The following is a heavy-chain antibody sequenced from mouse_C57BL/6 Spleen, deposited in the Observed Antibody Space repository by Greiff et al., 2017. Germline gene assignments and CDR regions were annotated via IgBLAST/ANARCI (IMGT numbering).Heavy chain of an antibody. Sequence: DVMLVESGGGLVQPGGSLKLSCAASGFTFSDYYMYWVRQTPEKRLEWVAYISNGGGSTYYPDTVKGRFTISRDNAKNTLYLPMSRLKSEDTAMYYCARPIYDYVSYYAMDYWGQGTSVTVSS. CDR1: GFTFSDYY. V-gene: IGHV5-12*01. J-gene: IGHJ4*01. CDR3: ARPIYDYVSYYAMDY. D-gene: IGHD2-4*01. CDR2: ISNGGGST.